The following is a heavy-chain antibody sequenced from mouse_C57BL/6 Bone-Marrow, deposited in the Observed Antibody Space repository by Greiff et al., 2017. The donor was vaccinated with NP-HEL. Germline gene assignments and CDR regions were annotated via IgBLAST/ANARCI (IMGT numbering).Heavy chain of an antibody. D-gene: IGHD2-3*01. CDR2: ISYDGSN. Sequence: DVKLVESGPGLVKPSQSLSLTCSVTGYSITSGYYWNWIRQFPGNKLEWMGYISYDGSNNYNPSLKNRISITRDTSKNQFFLKLNSVTTEDTATYYCARHDDGYYGYFDVWGTGTTVTVSS. V-gene: IGHV3-6*01. J-gene: IGHJ1*03. CDR1: GYSITSGYY. CDR3: ARHDDGYYGYFDV.